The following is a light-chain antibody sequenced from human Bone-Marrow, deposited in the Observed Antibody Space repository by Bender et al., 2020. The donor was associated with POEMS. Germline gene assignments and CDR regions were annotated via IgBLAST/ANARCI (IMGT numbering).Light chain of an antibody. CDR3: QSYDISLSGWV. J-gene: IGLJ3*02. CDR2: NNE. V-gene: IGLV1-40*01. Sequence: QSVLTQPPSVSGAPGQTVTISCTGTSSNMGAGYGVNWYQQLPGTAPKLLIYNNENRPSGVPDRISGSKSGSSASLHITGLQAEDEADYYCQSYDISLSGWVFGGGTKLTAL. CDR1: SSNMGAGYG.